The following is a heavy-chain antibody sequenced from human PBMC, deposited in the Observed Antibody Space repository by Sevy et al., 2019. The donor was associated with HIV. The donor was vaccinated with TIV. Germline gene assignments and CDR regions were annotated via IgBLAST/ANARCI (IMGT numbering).Heavy chain of an antibody. J-gene: IGHJ4*02. CDR1: GFSFSDYY. V-gene: IGHV3-7*01. CDR2: IYQDGSQE. CDR3: TRELWPGDY. D-gene: IGHD2-21*01. Sequence: GGPLRLSCAACGFSFSDYYMGWVRQAPGKGLEWVANIYQDGSQENYVDSVKGRFTISRDNAKNSVYLQMNSLRVDDTGIYYCTRELWPGDYWGQGTLVTVSS.